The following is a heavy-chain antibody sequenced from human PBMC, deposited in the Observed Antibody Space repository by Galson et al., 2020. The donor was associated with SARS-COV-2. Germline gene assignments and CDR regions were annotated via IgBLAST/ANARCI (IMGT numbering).Heavy chain of an antibody. CDR1: GFTFSRYS. V-gene: IGHV3-21*01. CDR2: ISRSSSYI. J-gene: IGHJ4*02. D-gene: IGHD3-10*01. Sequence: NSGGSLRLSCAASGFTFSRYSMNWVRQAPGKGLEWVSSISRSSSYIYYGDSVKGRFTISRDNAKNSLYVKMNSLRAEDTAVYHCARERSLLSFGELASPFDYWGQGTLVTVSS. CDR3: ARERSLLSFGELASPFDY.